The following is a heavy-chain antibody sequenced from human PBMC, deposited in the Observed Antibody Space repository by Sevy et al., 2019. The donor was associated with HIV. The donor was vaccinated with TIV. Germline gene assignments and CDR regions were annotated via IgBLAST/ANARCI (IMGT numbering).Heavy chain of an antibody. CDR2: IYFTGNT. V-gene: IGHV4-59*01. J-gene: IGHJ4*02. Sequence: SETLSLTCSVSGGSISSYFWTWVRQSPGKGLEWIGNIYFTGNTDYSPSLKSRVTLSLDTSKSQFSLTLKSVTAAGTAIYFCARDSTTRPGVLDYWGQGTLVTVSS. CDR1: GGSISSYF. CDR3: ARDSTTRPGVLDY. D-gene: IGHD1-1*01.